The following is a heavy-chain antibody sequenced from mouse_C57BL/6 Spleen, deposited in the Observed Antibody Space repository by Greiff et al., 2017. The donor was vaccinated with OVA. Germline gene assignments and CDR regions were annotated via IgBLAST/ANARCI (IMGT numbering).Heavy chain of an antibody. J-gene: IGHJ3*01. CDR1: GFTFSSYA. Sequence: EVHLVESGGGLVKPGGSLKLSCAASGFTFSSYAMSWVRQTPEKRLEWVATISDGGSYTYYPDNVKGRFTISRDNAKNNLYLQMSHLKSEDTAMYYCARDHSSGYLAYWGQGTLVTVSA. D-gene: IGHD3-2*02. CDR2: ISDGGSYT. V-gene: IGHV5-4*01. CDR3: ARDHSSGYLAY.